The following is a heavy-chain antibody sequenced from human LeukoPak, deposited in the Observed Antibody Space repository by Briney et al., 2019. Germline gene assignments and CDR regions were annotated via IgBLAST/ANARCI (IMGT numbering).Heavy chain of an antibody. Sequence: SETLSLTCAVYGGSFSGYYWSWIRQPPGKGLEWIGEINHSGSTNYNPSLKGRVTISVDTSKNQFSLKLSSVTAADTAVYYCARGPSYYDSSGYYVWGQGTLVTVSS. J-gene: IGHJ4*02. CDR1: GGSFSGYY. V-gene: IGHV4-34*01. CDR2: INHSGST. CDR3: ARGPSYYDSSGYYV. D-gene: IGHD3-22*01.